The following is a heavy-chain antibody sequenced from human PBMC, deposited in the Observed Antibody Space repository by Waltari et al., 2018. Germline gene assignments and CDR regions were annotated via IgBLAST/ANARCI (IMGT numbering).Heavy chain of an antibody. CDR2: ISSSSTTI. V-gene: IGHV3-48*01. D-gene: IGHD3-22*01. Sequence: EVQLVESGGGLVQPGGSLRLSCAACECHFSSNSMNWVRQAPGKGLEWISYISSSSTTIYYADSVKGRFTISRDNAKNSLYLQMNSLRAEDTAVYYCAREGYFWYYFDYWGQGTLVTVSS. J-gene: IGHJ4*02. CDR1: ECHFSSNS. CDR3: AREGYFWYYFDY.